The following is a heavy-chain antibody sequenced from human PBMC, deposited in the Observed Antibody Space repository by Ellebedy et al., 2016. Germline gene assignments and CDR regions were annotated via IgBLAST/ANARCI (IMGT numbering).Heavy chain of an antibody. CDR3: ATLGFGVGSKSYYYYYYGMDV. V-gene: IGHV3-33*01. J-gene: IGHJ6*02. Sequence: GESLKISCAASGFTFSSYGMHWVRQAPGKGLEWVAVIWYDGSNKYYADSVKGRFTISRDNSKNTLYLQMNSLRAEDTAVYYCATLGFGVGSKSYYYYYYGMDVWGQGTTVTVSS. D-gene: IGHD3-3*01. CDR1: GFTFSSYG. CDR2: IWYDGSNK.